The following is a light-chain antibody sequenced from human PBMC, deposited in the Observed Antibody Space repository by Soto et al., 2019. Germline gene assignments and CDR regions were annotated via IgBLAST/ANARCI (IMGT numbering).Light chain of an antibody. CDR2: DAS. V-gene: IGKV1-5*01. Sequence: EIQMTQSPSTLSASVGDRVTITCRASQSIGTWLAWYQQKPGKPPKALIFDASSFESGVPSRFSGSGSGTEFTFTISSLQPDDFATYYCQQYKTDSTFGQGTKLDVK. J-gene: IGKJ1*01. CDR1: QSIGTW. CDR3: QQYKTDST.